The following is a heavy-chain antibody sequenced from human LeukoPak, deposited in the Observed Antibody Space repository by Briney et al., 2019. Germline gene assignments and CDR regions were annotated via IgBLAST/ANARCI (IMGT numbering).Heavy chain of an antibody. J-gene: IGHJ3*02. D-gene: IGHD3-22*01. CDR3: ARVPYYYDSSGYYGACDI. Sequence: PGGSLRLSCAASGFTVSSNYMSWVRQAPGKGLEWVSVIYSGGSTYYADSVKGRFTISRDNSKNTLYLQMNSLRAEDTAVYYCARVPYYYDSSGYYGACDIWGQGTMVTVSS. V-gene: IGHV3-53*01. CDR2: IYSGGST. CDR1: GFTVSSNY.